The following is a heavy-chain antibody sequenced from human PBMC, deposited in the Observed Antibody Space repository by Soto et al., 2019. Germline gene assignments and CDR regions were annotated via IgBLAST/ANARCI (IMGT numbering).Heavy chain of an antibody. CDR1: GYTFTSYG. CDR2: ISAYNGNT. CDR3: ARVSTSGSYGSYFDY. V-gene: IGHV1-18*01. D-gene: IGHD1-26*01. J-gene: IGHJ4*02. Sequence: GASVKVSCKASGYTFTSYGISWVRQAPGQGLEWMGWISAYNGNTNYAQKLQGRVTMTTDTSTSTAYMELRSLRSDDTAVYYCARVSTSGSYGSYFDYWGQGTLLTVSS.